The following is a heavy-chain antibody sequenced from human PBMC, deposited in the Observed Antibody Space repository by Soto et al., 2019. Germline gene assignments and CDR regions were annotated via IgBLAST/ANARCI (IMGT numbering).Heavy chain of an antibody. Sequence: QVQLVESGGGVVQPGRSLRLSCAASGFTFSSYGMHWVRQAPGKGLEWVAVISYDGSNKYYADSVKGRFTISRDNSKNTLYLQMNSLRAEDTAVYYCARCLDYYYGMDVWGQGTTVTVSS. V-gene: IGHV3-30*03. J-gene: IGHJ6*02. CDR3: ARCLDYYYGMDV. CDR2: ISYDGSNK. CDR1: GFTFSSYG.